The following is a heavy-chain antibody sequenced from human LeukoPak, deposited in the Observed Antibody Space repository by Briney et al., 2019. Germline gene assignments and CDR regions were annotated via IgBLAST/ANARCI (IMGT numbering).Heavy chain of an antibody. D-gene: IGHD3-16*01. CDR2: IGPSGDRI. Sequence: PGGSLRLSCAASGFTFSSYGMHWVRQAPGKGLEWVSGIGPSGDRIYYADSVKGRVTISRDNSKSTVYLQMNSLRAEDTAVYYCAKDLAWGWFDPWGQGTLVTVSS. V-gene: IGHV3-23*01. CDR1: GFTFSSYG. CDR3: AKDLAWGWFDP. J-gene: IGHJ5*02.